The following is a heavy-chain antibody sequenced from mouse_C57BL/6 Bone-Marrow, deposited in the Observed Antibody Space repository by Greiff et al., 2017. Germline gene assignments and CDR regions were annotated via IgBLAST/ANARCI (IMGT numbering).Heavy chain of an antibody. D-gene: IGHD5-5*01. CDR3: ARPLYLYYYAMDY. J-gene: IGHJ4*01. CDR2: ISSGGSYT. Sequence: EVKLMESGGDLVKPGGSLKLSCAASGFTFSSYGMSWVRQTPDKRLEWVATISSGGSYTYYPDSVKGRFTISRDNAKNTLYLQMSSLKSEDTAMYYCARPLYLYYYAMDYWGQGTSVTVSS. V-gene: IGHV5-6*01. CDR1: GFTFSSYG.